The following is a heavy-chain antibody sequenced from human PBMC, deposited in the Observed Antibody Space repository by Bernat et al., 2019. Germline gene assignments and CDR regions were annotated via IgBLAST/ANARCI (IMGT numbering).Heavy chain of an antibody. CDR3: ARDLGYRPQLQNPYYYGMDV. Sequence: QVQLVESGGGVVQPGRSLKLSCAASGFTFSSYGMHWVRQAPGKRLEWVAVIWYDGSNKKYADSVKGRFTISSDNSNNTLYLQMNSLRAEDTALYYCARDLGYRPQLQNPYYYGMDVWGQGTTVTVSS. D-gene: IGHD3-16*01. CDR2: IWYDGSNK. J-gene: IGHJ6*02. V-gene: IGHV3-33*01. CDR1: GFTFSSYG.